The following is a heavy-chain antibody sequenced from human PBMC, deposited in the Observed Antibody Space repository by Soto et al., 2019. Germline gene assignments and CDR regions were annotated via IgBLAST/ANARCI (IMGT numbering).Heavy chain of an antibody. CDR2: ISGSGGST. CDR1: GFTFSSYA. Sequence: PGGSLRLSCAASGFTFSSYAMSWVRQAPGKGLEWVSAISGSGGSTYYADSVKGRFTISRDNSKNTLYLQMNSLRAEDTAVYYSAKDLTEFYYYDSSGRAPAFDSWGQGTMVTVSS. CDR3: AKDLTEFYYYDSSGRAPAFDS. V-gene: IGHV3-23*01. J-gene: IGHJ3*02. D-gene: IGHD3-22*01.